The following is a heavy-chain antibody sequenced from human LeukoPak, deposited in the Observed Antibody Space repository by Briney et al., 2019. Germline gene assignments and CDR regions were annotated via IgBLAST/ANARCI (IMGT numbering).Heavy chain of an antibody. Sequence: PGRSLRLSCAASGFKFDDYAMHWVRHPPTKGLEWVSSVTWNSGKIDYADSLKGRFTISRDNAKNSLYLEIDTLRPEDSALYYRVKDSGPFIGSFRNWGQGTLVTVSS. J-gene: IGHJ1*01. V-gene: IGHV3-9*01. D-gene: IGHD1-26*01. CDR3: VKDSGPFIGSFRN. CDR2: VTWNSGKI. CDR1: GFKFDDYA.